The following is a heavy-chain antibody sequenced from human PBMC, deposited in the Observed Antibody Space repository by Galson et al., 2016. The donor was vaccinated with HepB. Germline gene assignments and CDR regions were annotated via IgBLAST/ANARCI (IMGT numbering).Heavy chain of an antibody. CDR2: IDPSDSYV. CDR3: TSIPIWFGTRYAMDV. V-gene: IGHV5-10-1*01. J-gene: IGHJ6*02. Sequence: QSGAEVKKPGESLRISCKASAYSFTSYWINWVRQMPGKGLEWMGGIDPSDSYVNYSPSFQGHLTISVDKAITTAYLQWSSLKASDTAVYYCTSIPIWFGTRYAMDVWGQGTTVIVSS. D-gene: IGHD3-10*01. CDR1: AYSFTSYW.